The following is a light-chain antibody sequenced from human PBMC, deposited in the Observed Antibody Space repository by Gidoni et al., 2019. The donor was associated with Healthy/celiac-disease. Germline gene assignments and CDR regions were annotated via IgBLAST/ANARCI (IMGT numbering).Light chain of an antibody. CDR3: QQYNNWPPIT. V-gene: IGKV3-15*01. Sequence: EMVMSQSPATLSGSPGERATLSCRASQRVNSNLAWYQQKPGQAPRLLIYGASTRATGIPARCSGSGSGTEVTITISSLQYEDVAVYYCQQYNNWPPITFGQGTRLEIK. J-gene: IGKJ5*01. CDR2: GAS. CDR1: QRVNSN.